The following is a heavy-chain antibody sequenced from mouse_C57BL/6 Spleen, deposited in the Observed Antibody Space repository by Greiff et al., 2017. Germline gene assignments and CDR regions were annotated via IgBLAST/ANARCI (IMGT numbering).Heavy chain of an antibody. CDR3: ARERAEVATNAMDY. D-gene: IGHD1-1*01. J-gene: IGHJ4*01. CDR2: ISDGGSYT. V-gene: IGHV5-4*01. CDR1: GFTFSSYA. Sequence: EVQVVESGGGLVKPGGSLKLSCAASGFTFSSYAMSWVRQTPEKRLEWVATISDGGSYTYYPDNVKGRFTISRDNAKNNLYLQMSHLKPEDTAMYYCARERAEVATNAMDYWGQGTSVTVSS.